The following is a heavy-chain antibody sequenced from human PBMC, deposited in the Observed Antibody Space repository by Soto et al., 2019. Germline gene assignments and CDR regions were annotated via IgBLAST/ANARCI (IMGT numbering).Heavy chain of an antibody. J-gene: IGHJ6*02. CDR1: GCTFNTYR. D-gene: IGHD2-15*01. CDR3: ARADCTGAYCYSWPFNYGVDV. V-gene: IGHV3-33*08. Sequence: GGSLRLSCTTSGCTFNTYRMHWGRQALGKGLEWVAIIWYDGSNKYYADSVKGRFTISRDNSKNTLYLQMNSLRAEDTALYYCARADCTGAYCYSWPFNYGVDVWGQGTTVTVSS. CDR2: IWYDGSNK.